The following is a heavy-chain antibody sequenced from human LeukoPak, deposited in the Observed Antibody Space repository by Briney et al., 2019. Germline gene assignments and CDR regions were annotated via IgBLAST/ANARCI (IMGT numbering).Heavy chain of an antibody. Sequence: PGGSLRLSCAASGFTFSTYAMNWVRQAPGKGLEWVSVISGSGGSTSYADSVKGRFTISRDNSKNTVFLEMNRLTAADTAVYYCAKGAGWYGQKESDYWGQGTLVTVSS. CDR2: ISGSGGST. D-gene: IGHD2-15*01. CDR3: AKGAGWYGQKESDY. CDR1: GFTFSTYA. J-gene: IGHJ4*02. V-gene: IGHV3-23*01.